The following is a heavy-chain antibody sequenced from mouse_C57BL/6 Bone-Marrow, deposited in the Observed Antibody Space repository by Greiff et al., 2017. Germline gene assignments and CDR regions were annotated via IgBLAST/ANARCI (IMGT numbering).Heavy chain of an antibody. D-gene: IGHD2-3*01. CDR2: ISDGGSYT. J-gene: IGHJ3*01. CDR3: ARDDGTGAY. CDR1: GFTFSSYA. Sequence: EVKLMESGGGLVKPGGSLKLSCAASGFTFSSYAMSWVRQTPDMRLEWVATISDGGSYTYYPDNVKGRITISRDTAKNNLYLQMSNLKSEDTAVYYCARDDGTGAYWGQGTLVTVSA. V-gene: IGHV5-4*03.